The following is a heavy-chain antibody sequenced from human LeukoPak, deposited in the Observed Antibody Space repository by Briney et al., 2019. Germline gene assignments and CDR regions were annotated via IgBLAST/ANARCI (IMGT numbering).Heavy chain of an antibody. CDR3: AEGGSGGSSPFDY. Sequence: ASVKVSCKASGYTFTSHYMHWVRQAPGQGLEWMGLINPSGSSTLYAQKLQGRVTMTRDMSTTTDYMELSSLRSEDTAVYYCAEGGSGGSSPFDYWGQGTLVTVSS. D-gene: IGHD6-6*01. CDR1: GYTFTSHY. V-gene: IGHV1-46*04. CDR2: INPSGSST. J-gene: IGHJ4*02.